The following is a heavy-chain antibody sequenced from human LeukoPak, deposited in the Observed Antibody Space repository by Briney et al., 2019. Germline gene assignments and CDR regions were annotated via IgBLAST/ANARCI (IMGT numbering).Heavy chain of an antibody. CDR3: AKEYYGSGNYCDY. D-gene: IGHD3-10*01. J-gene: IGHJ4*02. Sequence: GGSLRLSCAASGFPFSNYGMHWVRQPPGKGLEWVAFIRDDGDNYYHADSVKGRFTISRDNSKNTLYLDMNGLRPEDTGFYYCAKEYYGSGNYCDYWGQGTLVTVSS. V-gene: IGHV3-30*02. CDR1: GFPFSNYG. CDR2: IRDDGDNY.